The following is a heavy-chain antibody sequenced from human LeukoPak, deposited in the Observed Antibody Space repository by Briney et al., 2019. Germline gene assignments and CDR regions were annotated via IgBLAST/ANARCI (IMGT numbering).Heavy chain of an antibody. Sequence: PGGSLRLSCAASGITLSSYATSWVRHAPEKGLEWVSGISGGGNSAYYADSVKGRFTISRDNSENTLSLQINGLRAEDTAVYYCAKGGPYTYGYSNWFDPWGQGTLVTVSS. J-gene: IGHJ5*02. CDR2: ISGGGNSA. V-gene: IGHV3-23*01. CDR1: GITLSSYA. CDR3: AKGGPYTYGYSNWFDP. D-gene: IGHD3-22*01.